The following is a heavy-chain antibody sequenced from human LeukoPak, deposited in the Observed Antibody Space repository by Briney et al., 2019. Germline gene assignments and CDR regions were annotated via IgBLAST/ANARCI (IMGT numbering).Heavy chain of an antibody. CDR3: ARQIYGDLYYFDY. V-gene: IGHV4-30-4*01. CDR1: GGSISSGDYY. D-gene: IGHD4-17*01. J-gene: IGHJ4*02. Sequence: SQTLSLTCTVSGGSISSGDYYWSWIRQPPGKGLEWIGYIYYSGSSYYIPSLKSRVTMSVDTSKNQFSLRLSSVTAADTAVYYCARQIYGDLYYFDYWGQGTLATVSA. CDR2: IYYSGSS.